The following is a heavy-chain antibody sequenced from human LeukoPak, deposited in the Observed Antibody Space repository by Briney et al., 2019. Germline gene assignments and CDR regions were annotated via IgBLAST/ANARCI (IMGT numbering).Heavy chain of an antibody. V-gene: IGHV3-30*18. J-gene: IGHJ4*02. Sequence: SGRSLRLSCAASGFTFSSYGMHWVRQAPGKGLEWVAVISYDGSNKYYADSVKGRFTISRDNSKNTLYLQMNSLRAEDTAVYYCAKDFPVPDREGSYYWGQGTLVTVSS. CDR1: GFTFSSYG. CDR2: ISYDGSNK. CDR3: AKDFPVPDREGSYY. D-gene: IGHD3-10*01.